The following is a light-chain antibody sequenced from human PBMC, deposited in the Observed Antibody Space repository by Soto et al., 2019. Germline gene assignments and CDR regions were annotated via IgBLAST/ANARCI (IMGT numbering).Light chain of an antibody. CDR2: GAS. CDR1: QSVGSN. CDR3: QQYDNWPTLT. J-gene: IGKJ1*01. V-gene: IGKV3-15*01. Sequence: EIVMTQSPATLSGSPGERATLSCRASQSVGSNLAWYQQTPGQAHRLLIFGASTRATGIPARFSGSGSGTEFTLTISSLQSEDFAVYYCQQYDNWPTLTFGQGTKVDTK.